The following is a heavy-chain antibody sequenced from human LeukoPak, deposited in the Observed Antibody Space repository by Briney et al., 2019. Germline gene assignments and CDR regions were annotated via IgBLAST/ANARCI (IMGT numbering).Heavy chain of an antibody. CDR1: GGSISSSSYY. CDR2: IYYSGST. CDR3: ARHPRNSRNLDY. D-gene: IGHD6-13*01. J-gene: IGHJ4*02. V-gene: IGHV4-39*01. Sequence: PSETLSLTCTVSGGSISSSSYYWGWIRQPPGKGLEWIGSIYYSGSTYYNPSLKSRVTISVDTSKNQSSLKLSSVTAADTAVYYCARHPRNSRNLDYWGQGTLVTVSS.